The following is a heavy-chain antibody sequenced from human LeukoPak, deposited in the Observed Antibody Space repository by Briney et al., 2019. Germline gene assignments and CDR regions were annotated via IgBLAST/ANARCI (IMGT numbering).Heavy chain of an antibody. CDR2: IWYDGSNK. CDR1: GFTFSSYG. CDR3: ARDLYYGGNYDY. Sequence: GGSLRLSRAASGFTFSSYGMHWVRQAPGKGLEWVAVIWYDGSNKYYADSVKGRFTISRDNSKNTLYLQMNSLRDEDTAVYYCARDLYYGGNYDYWGQGTLVTVSS. J-gene: IGHJ4*02. V-gene: IGHV3-33*01. D-gene: IGHD4-23*01.